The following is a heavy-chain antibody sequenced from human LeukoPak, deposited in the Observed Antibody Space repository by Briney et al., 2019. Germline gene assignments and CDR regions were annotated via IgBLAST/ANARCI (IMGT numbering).Heavy chain of an antibody. CDR3: AKGAPNYYYDSSGYYSY. Sequence: GGSLRLSCAASGFTFDDYAMHWVRQAPGKGLEWVSGISWNSGSIGYADSVKGRFTISRDNAKNSLHLQMNSLRAEDTALYYCAKGAPNYYYDSSGYYSYWGQGTLVTVSS. J-gene: IGHJ4*02. CDR2: ISWNSGSI. V-gene: IGHV3-9*01. CDR1: GFTFDDYA. D-gene: IGHD3-22*01.